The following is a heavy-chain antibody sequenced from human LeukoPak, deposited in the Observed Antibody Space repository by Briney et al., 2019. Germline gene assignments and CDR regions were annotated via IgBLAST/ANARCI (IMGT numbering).Heavy chain of an antibody. V-gene: IGHV4-34*01. D-gene: IGHD2-2*01. Sequence: SETLSLTCQVYGGSFSGYYWSWIRQPPGKGLEWIGEINHSGSTNYNPSLKSRVTISVDTSKNQFSLKLSSVTAADTAVYYCARRGVVPAARRQFDYWGQRTLDTVSS. CDR1: GGSFSGYY. CDR3: ARRGVVPAARRQFDY. J-gene: IGHJ4*02. CDR2: INHSGST.